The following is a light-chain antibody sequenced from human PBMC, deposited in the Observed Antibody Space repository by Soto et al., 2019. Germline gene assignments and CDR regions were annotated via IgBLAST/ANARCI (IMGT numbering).Light chain of an antibody. Sequence: DVVVTQTPLSLSVTPGQPASISCKSSRSLLYTNGKTYLYWYLQRPGQPPQPLIYEVSNRFYGVPDRFSGGGSGTDFTLKISRVEAEDVGVYYCMQSIELPLTFGGGTKVEIK. J-gene: IGKJ4*02. CDR2: EVS. CDR1: RSLLYTNGKTY. V-gene: IGKV2D-29*01. CDR3: MQSIELPLT.